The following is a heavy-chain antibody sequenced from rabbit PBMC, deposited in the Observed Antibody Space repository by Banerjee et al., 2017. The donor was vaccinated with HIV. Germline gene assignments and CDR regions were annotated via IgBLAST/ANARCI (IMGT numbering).Heavy chain of an antibody. CDR1: GFSLSSYYM. CDR2: IYAGSSGTT. J-gene: IGHJ4*01. V-gene: IGHV1S45*01. D-gene: IGHD8-1*01. Sequence: QEQLKESGGGLVQPGGSLTLTCTVSGFSLSSYYMSWVRQAPGKGLEWIACIYAGSSGTTYYASWAKGRFTISKTSSTTVTLQMTSLTAADTATYFCARWVSGSNYWDLWGPAPWSPS. CDR3: ARWVSGSNYWDL.